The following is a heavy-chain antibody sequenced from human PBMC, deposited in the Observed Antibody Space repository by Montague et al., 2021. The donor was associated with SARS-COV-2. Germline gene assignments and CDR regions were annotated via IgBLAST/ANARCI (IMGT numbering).Heavy chain of an antibody. V-gene: IGHV3-23*01. Sequence: SLRLSCAASGFTFSSYAMSWVRQAPGKGLEWVSAISGSGGSTYYADSVKGRFTISRDNSKNTLYLQMNSLRAEDTAVYYCAKEGDYDILTDYYPNRRYFDYWGQGNLVTVSS. CDR1: GFTFSSYA. CDR3: AKEGDYDILTDYYPNRRYFDY. J-gene: IGHJ4*02. CDR2: ISGSGGST. D-gene: IGHD3-9*01.